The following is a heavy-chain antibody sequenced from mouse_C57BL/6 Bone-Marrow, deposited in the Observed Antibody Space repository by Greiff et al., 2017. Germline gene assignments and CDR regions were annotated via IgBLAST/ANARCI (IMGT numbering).Heavy chain of an antibody. CDR3: ARFYWGKDAMDY. Sequence: QVQLQQSGPELVKPGASVKISCKASGYTFTASYINWVKQRPGQGLEWIGWIFPGSGSTYYNEKFKGKATLTVDKSSSTAYMLRSSLTAEDSAVYFCARFYWGKDAMDYWGQGTSVTVSS. CDR1: GYTFTASY. CDR2: IFPGSGST. V-gene: IGHV1-75*01. J-gene: IGHJ4*01. D-gene: IGHD2-1*01.